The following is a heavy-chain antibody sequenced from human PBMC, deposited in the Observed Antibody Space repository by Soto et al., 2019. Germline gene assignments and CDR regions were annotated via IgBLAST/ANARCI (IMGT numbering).Heavy chain of an antibody. CDR3: ATDISLLRYFDWSTDY. CDR1: GGTFSSYA. V-gene: IGHV1-69*06. D-gene: IGHD3-9*01. J-gene: IGHJ4*02. Sequence: SVKVSCKASGGTFSSYAISWVRQAPGQGLEWMGGIIPIFGTANYAQKFQGRVTMTEDTSTDTAYMELSSLRSEDTAVYYCATDISLLRYFDWSTDYWGQGTLVTVSS. CDR2: IIPIFGTA.